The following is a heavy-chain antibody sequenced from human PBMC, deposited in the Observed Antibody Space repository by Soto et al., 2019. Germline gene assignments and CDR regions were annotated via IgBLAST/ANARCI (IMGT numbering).Heavy chain of an antibody. Sequence: QVTLKESGPVLVKPTETLTLTCTVSGFSLSNARMGVSWIRQPPGKALEWLAHIFSKDEKSYSTALKSMLTISKDTSKSQVVLTMTNMDPVDTATYYCARSTGYSYGFSFDYWGQGTLVTVSS. V-gene: IGHV2-26*01. CDR3: ARSTGYSYGFSFDY. J-gene: IGHJ4*02. D-gene: IGHD5-18*01. CDR2: IFSKDEK. CDR1: GFSLSNARMG.